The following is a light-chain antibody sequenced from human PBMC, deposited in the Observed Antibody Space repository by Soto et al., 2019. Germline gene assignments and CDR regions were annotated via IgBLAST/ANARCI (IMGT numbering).Light chain of an antibody. CDR3: QPYGSSPLT. V-gene: IGKV3-20*01. CDR1: QSVSRDY. Sequence: EIVLTQSPGTLSLSPGERATLSCRASQSVSRDYLAWYQQKPGQAPRFLIYGASSRATGIPDRLSGRGSGTDFALTISRLEPEDFAVYYCQPYGSSPLTFGQGTKVDIK. CDR2: GAS. J-gene: IGKJ1*01.